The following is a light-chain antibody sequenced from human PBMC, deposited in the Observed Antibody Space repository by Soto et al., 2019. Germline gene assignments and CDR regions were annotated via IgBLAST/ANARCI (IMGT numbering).Light chain of an antibody. CDR1: SSDVGGYNH. Sequence: QSALTQPRSVSGSPGQSVTISCTGTSSDVGGYNHVSWYQQHPGKAPKLMISGVTKRPSGVPGRFSGSKSGNTASLTISGLQAEDEADYYCCSYAGSIYVFGTGTKVTVL. CDR3: CSYAGSIYV. CDR2: GVT. V-gene: IGLV2-11*01. J-gene: IGLJ1*01.